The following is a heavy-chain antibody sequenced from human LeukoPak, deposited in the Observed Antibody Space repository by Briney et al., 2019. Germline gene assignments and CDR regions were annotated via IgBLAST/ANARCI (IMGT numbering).Heavy chain of an antibody. Sequence: GASVKVSCKASGYTFTSYDINWVRQATGQGLEWMGWTNPNSGNTGYAQKFQGRVTMTRNTSISTAYMELSSLRSEDTAVYYCARFRGNIAAAGDYWGQGTLVTVSS. CDR2: TNPNSGNT. CDR1: GYTFTSYD. CDR3: ARFRGNIAAAGDY. J-gene: IGHJ4*02. V-gene: IGHV1-8*01. D-gene: IGHD6-13*01.